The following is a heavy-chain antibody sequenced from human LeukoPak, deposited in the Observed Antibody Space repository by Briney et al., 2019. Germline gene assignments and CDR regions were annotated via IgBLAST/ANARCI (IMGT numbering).Heavy chain of an antibody. CDR3: AKGSYYDSSGSFYFDY. V-gene: IGHV3-30-3*01. Sequence: GRSLRLSCAASGFTFSSYAMHWVRQAPGKGLEWVAVISYDGSNKYYADSVKGRFTISRDNSKNTLYVQVKSLGTGDTAAYYCAKGSYYDSSGSFYFDYWGQGTLVTVSS. J-gene: IGHJ4*02. D-gene: IGHD3-22*01. CDR2: ISYDGSNK. CDR1: GFTFSSYA.